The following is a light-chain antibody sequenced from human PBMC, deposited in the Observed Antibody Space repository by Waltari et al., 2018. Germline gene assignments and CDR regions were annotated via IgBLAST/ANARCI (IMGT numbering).Light chain of an antibody. CDR1: QSIRSW. CDR3: QQYDRYPWT. Sequence: DIQMTQSPSTLSASVGDTVSITCRASQSIRSWLAWYQRKPGKAPKLLIYEASTLESGVPSRFSGRGAGTEFTLVISSLQPEDFASYHCQQYDRYPWTFGLGTEVEIK. J-gene: IGKJ1*01. CDR2: EAS. V-gene: IGKV1-5*03.